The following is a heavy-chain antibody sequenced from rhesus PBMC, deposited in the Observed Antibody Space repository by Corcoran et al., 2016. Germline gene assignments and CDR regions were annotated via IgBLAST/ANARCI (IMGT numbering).Heavy chain of an antibody. V-gene: IGHV4-169*01. CDR1: GGSIRSSY. CDR3: ARVGVVVVSAPLGYNSLDV. J-gene: IGHJ5-2*02. CDR2: IYGSGSST. Sequence: QLQLQESGPGLVKPSETLSLTCAVSGGSIRSSYGMWLCQAPGQGREASGDIYGSGSSTNSNPSLKSRVTLSVDTSKNQLSLKLSSVTAADTAVYYCARVGVVVVSAPLGYNSLDVWGRGVLVTVSS. D-gene: IGHD2-39*02.